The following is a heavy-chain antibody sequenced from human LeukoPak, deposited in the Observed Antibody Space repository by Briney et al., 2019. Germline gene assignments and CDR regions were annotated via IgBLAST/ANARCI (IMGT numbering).Heavy chain of an antibody. CDR1: GFTFSSYA. J-gene: IGHJ4*02. Sequence: GGSLRLSCAASGFTFSSYAMSWVRQAPGKGLEWVSAISGSGGSTYYADSVKGRFTISRDNSKNTLYLQMNSLRAEDTAVYYCAKVGEDYVWGSYLDYWGQGTLVTVPS. CDR2: ISGSGGST. CDR3: AKVGEDYVWGSYLDY. V-gene: IGHV3-23*01. D-gene: IGHD3-16*02.